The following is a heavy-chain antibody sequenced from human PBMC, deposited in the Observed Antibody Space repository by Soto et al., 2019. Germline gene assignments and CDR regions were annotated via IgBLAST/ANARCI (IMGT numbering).Heavy chain of an antibody. J-gene: IGHJ5*02. CDR3: ATELGYRRVGSCHFHWFAP. V-gene: IGHV1-2*02. D-gene: IGHD2-15*01. CDR2: INPNSGGT. CDR1: GYTFTSHY. Sequence: ASVKVSCKASGYTFTSHYVHWVRQVPVQKLKRMGWINPNSGGTNYAQKFQGRVTMTRDTSISTAYMELSRLRSDDTAVYYCATELGYRRVGSCHFHWFAPWRQAPLVTLSS.